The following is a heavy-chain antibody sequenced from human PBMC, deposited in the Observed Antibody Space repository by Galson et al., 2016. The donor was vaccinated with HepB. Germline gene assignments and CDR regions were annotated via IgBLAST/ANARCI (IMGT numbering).Heavy chain of an antibody. D-gene: IGHD2-21*02. V-gene: IGHV3-15*01. CDR1: GFSVSXXX. CDR2: XXRKXXXGTE. Sequence: SLRLSCAASGFSVSXXXMHXXXQAXXXGLXXVGXXXRKXXXGTENYAEPLKGRFTISRDDSKNTLYXQMNSLMTEDPGVYYCWGDDYWGQGTLVXVSS. J-gene: IGHJ4*02. CDR3: WGDDY.